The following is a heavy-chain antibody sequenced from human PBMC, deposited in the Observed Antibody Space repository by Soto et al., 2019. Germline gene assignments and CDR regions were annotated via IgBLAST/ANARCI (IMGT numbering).Heavy chain of an antibody. CDR3: ATTIAHIVVVPAAYVGGMDV. CDR2: IIPIFGTA. J-gene: IGHJ6*02. D-gene: IGHD2-2*01. CDR1: GGTFSSYA. V-gene: IGHV1-69*13. Sequence: ASVKVSCKASGGTFSSYAISWVRQAPGQGLEWMGGIIPIFGTANYAQKFQGRVTITADESTSTAYMELSSLRSEDTAVYYCATTIAHIVVVPAAYVGGMDVWGQATTVTVS.